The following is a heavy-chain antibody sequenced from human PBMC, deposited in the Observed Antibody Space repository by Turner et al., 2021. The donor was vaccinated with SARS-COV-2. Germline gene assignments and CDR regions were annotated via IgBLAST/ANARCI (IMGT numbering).Heavy chain of an antibody. CDR2: MKPNSGNT. D-gene: IGHD2-2*01. J-gene: IGHJ6*04. CDR3: ARLHGHCTSTSCYWDYYFGMDV. V-gene: IGHV1-8*01. Sequence: QVQLVPSGASVKQPGASVQVSCKASGYTFPHYDINWVRQATGQGLEWRGWMKPNSGNTGYAQKFPGRVTMTRDTSIRTAYMELSSLRSEDTAVYYCARLHGHCTSTSCYWDYYFGMDVWGKGTTVTVSS. CDR1: GYTFPHYD.